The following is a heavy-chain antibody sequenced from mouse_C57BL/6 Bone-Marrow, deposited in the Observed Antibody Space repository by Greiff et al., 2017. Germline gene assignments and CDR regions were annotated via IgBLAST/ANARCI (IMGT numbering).Heavy chain of an antibody. CDR1: GFTFSSYG. J-gene: IGHJ3*01. Sequence: VMLVESGGDLVKPGGSLKLSCAASGFTFSSYGMSWVRQTTDKRLAWVATISSGGSCTNYPESVKGRFTISSDTAKNTLYLQIGSLKAETTTMYYCARKGGGSYEWFAYGGQGTLVTVSA. V-gene: IGHV5-6*02. CDR2: ISSGGSCT. D-gene: IGHD1-1*02. CDR3: ARKGGGSYEWFAY.